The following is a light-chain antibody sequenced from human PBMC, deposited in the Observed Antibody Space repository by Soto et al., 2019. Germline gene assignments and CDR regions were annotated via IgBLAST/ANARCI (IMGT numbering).Light chain of an antibody. J-gene: IGKJ4*01. V-gene: IGKV3D-20*02. CDR1: QSVRNNY. CDR2: GAS. Sequence: EIVLTQSPGILSLSPGERASLSCRASQSVRNNYLAWYQHKPGQAPRLLISGASNRATGIPDRFSGSGSGTDFTLTISRLEPEDFAVYYCQQRSNWPLTFGGGTKVDI. CDR3: QQRSNWPLT.